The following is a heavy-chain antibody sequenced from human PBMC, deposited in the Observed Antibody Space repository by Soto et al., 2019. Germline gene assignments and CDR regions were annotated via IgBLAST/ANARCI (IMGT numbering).Heavy chain of an antibody. CDR2: IITPFEKP. CDR3: AGVERGAMSALDY. J-gene: IGHJ4*01. CDR1: GGTFSNYA. V-gene: IGHV1-69*01. Sequence: QGQLVQSGAEVKKPGSSVKVSCKATGGTFSNYAFTWARQAPGQGLEWMGGIITPFEKPTYAPQFKGRLTVTADESTATAYRAVGRRRSSVWDVYFCAGVERGAMSALDY.